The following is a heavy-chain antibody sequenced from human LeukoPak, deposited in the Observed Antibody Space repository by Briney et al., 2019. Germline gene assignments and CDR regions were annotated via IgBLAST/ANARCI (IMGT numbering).Heavy chain of an antibody. D-gene: IGHD6-6*01. CDR1: GSTFSSYA. CDR2: ISGSGGST. CDR3: AKDHSSFGAFDI. Sequence: GGSLRLSCAASGSTFSSYAMSWVRQAPGKGLEWVSAISGSGGSTYYADSVKGRFTISRDNPKNTLYLQMNSLRAEDTAVYYCAKDHSSFGAFDIWGQGTMVTVSS. J-gene: IGHJ3*02. V-gene: IGHV3-23*01.